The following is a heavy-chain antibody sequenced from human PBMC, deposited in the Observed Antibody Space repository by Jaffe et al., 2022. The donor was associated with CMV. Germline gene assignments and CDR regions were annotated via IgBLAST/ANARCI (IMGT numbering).Heavy chain of an antibody. CDR1: GFTFSSYS. V-gene: IGHV3-21*01. Sequence: EVQVVESGGGLVKPGGSLRLSCAASGFTFSSYSMNWVRQAPGKGLEWVSSISSSSSYIYYADSVKGRFTISRDNAKNSLYLQMNSLRAEDTAVYYCARDDSSSLYEGRASGWFDPWGQGTLVTVSS. J-gene: IGHJ5*02. CDR3: ARDDSSSLYEGRASGWFDP. D-gene: IGHD6-13*01. CDR2: ISSSSSYI.